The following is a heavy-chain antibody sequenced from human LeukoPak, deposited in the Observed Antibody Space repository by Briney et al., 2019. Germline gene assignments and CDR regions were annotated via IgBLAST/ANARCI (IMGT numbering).Heavy chain of an antibody. CDR2: INTNTGNP. CDR1: GYTFTSYA. D-gene: IGHD2-2*01. Sequence: ASVKVSCKASGYTFTSYAMNWVRLAPGQGLEWMGWINTNTGNPTYAQGFTGRFVFSLDTSVSTAYLQISSLKAEDTAVYYCARDSQYQLLSIYYYYYMDVWGKGTTVTVSS. J-gene: IGHJ6*03. V-gene: IGHV7-4-1*02. CDR3: ARDSQYQLLSIYYYYYMDV.